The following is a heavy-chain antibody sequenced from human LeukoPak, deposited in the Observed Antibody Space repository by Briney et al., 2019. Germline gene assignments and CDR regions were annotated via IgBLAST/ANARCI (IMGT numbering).Heavy chain of an antibody. D-gene: IGHD4-23*01. V-gene: IGHV4-59*08. J-gene: IGHJ4*02. CDR1: GGSISSYY. CDR3: ARYDYGGNFDY. Sequence: SETLSLTCTVSGGSISSYYWSWVREPPGKGLGWVGYIYYSGNTKYNPSLKSRVTISVDTSKSHFSLKLSSVTAADTAVYYCARYDYGGNFDYWGQGTLVTVSS. CDR2: IYYSGNT.